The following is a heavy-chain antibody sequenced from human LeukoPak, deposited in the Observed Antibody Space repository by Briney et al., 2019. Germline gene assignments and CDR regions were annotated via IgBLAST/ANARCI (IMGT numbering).Heavy chain of an antibody. CDR2: INTNTGNP. CDR3: ARSMVRGIGNWFDP. Sequence: ASVKVSCKASGYTFTSHAMNWVRQAPGQGLEWMGWINTNTGNPTYAQGFTGRFVFSLDTSVSTAYLPISSLKAEDTAVYYCARSMVRGIGNWFDPWGQGTLVTVSS. J-gene: IGHJ5*02. V-gene: IGHV7-4-1*02. CDR1: GYTFTSHA. D-gene: IGHD3-10*01.